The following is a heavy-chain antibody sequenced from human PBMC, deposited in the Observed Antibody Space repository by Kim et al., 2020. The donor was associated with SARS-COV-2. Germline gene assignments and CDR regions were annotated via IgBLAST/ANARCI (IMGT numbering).Heavy chain of an antibody. D-gene: IGHD4-4*01. J-gene: IGHJ6*02. Sequence: LRSRVTISVDTSKNHFSLKRSSVTAADTAVYYCARASGTVTTCYYHGMDVWGQGTTVTVSS. CDR3: ARASGTVTTCYYHGMDV. V-gene: IGHV4-61*03.